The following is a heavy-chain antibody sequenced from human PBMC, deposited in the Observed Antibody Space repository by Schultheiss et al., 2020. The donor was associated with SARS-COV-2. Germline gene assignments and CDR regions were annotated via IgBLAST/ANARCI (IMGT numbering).Heavy chain of an antibody. V-gene: IGHV1-46*01. Sequence: ASVKVSCKASEYTFTGYYIHWVRQAPGQGLEWMGIINPSGGSTSYAQKFQGRVTMTRDTSTSTVYMELSSLRSEDTAVYYCARDRGSGWTFDYWGQGTLVTVSS. CDR2: INPSGGST. CDR3: ARDRGSGWTFDY. CDR1: EYTFTGYY. J-gene: IGHJ4*02. D-gene: IGHD6-19*01.